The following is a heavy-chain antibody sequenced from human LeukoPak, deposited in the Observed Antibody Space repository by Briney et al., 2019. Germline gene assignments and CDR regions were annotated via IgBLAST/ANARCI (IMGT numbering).Heavy chain of an antibody. V-gene: IGHV3-72*01. CDR1: GFTFSDHY. D-gene: IGHD3-3*01. Sequence: GGSLRLSCAASGFTFSDHYMDWVRQAPGKGLEWVGRITNKPKSYNTEYAASVKGRFTISRDDSKNSLYLQMNSLKTEDTAVYYCARGFHYDFWSGSYYFDYWGQGTLVTVSS. CDR3: ARGFHYDFWSGSYYFDY. J-gene: IGHJ4*02. CDR2: ITNKPKSYNT.